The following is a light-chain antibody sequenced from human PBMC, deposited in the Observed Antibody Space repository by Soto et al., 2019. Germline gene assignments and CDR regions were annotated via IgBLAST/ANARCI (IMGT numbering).Light chain of an antibody. CDR3: QKYNTYPWT. V-gene: IGKV1-5*01. J-gene: IGKJ1*01. CDR2: DAS. CDR1: QSISSW. Sequence: DIQMTQSPSTLSASVGDRVTITCRASQSISSWLAWYQQKPGQAPNLLIYDASSLESGVPSRFSGSGSGTEFTLTIHSLQADDFATYYCQKYNTYPWTFGQGTKVEIK.